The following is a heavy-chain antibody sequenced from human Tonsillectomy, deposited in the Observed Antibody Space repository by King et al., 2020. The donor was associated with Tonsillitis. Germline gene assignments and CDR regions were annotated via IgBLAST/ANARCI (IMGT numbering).Heavy chain of an antibody. CDR3: ASRLAVVLTSTTDVDY. D-gene: IGHD1-26*01. V-gene: IGHV1-69*12. Sequence: QLVQSGAEVKKPGSSVRVSCKASEGTFNNYAINWVRQAPGQGLEWMGGVTPLFGTTYYAQTFQGRVTITADASTTTACMDLSSLRSEDTAVYYCASRLAVVLTSTTDVDYWGQGPLVTVPS. J-gene: IGHJ4*02. CDR2: VTPLFGTT. CDR1: EGTFNNYA.